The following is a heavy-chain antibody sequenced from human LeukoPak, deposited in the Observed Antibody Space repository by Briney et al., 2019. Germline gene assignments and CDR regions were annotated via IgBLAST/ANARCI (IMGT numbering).Heavy chain of an antibody. CDR1: GFTFSSYA. CDR3: AKAWLASYYDSSGYQSSFDY. J-gene: IGHJ4*02. V-gene: IGHV3-23*01. Sequence: GGSLRLSCAASGFTFSSYAMSWVRQAPGKGLEWVSAISGSGGSTYYADSVKGRFTISRDNSKNTLYLQMNSLRAEDTAGYYCAKAWLASYYDSSGYQSSFDYWGQGTLVTVSS. D-gene: IGHD3-22*01. CDR2: ISGSGGST.